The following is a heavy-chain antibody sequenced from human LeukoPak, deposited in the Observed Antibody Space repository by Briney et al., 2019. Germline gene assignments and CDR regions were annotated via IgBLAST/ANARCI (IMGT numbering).Heavy chain of an antibody. CDR3: AISQIVVVTECAFDF. CDR2: ISAYNGNT. Sequence: GASVKVSCKASGYTFTSYGISWVRQAPGQGLEWMGWISAYNGNTNYAQKLQGRVTMTTDTSTSTAYMELRSLRSDDTAVYYCAISQIVVVTECAFDFCGQGTMVTVSS. J-gene: IGHJ3*01. V-gene: IGHV1-18*01. D-gene: IGHD2-21*02. CDR1: GYTFTSYG.